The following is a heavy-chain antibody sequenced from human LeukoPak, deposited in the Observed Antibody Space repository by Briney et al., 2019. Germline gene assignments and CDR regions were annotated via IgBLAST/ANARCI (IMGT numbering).Heavy chain of an antibody. J-gene: IGHJ4*02. Sequence: QPGGSLRLSCTASGFTFSDYSMSWVRQAPGAGLEWVSAISPAGDSTTDADSVKGRFTISRDNSKSTLYLQMNGLTAEDTALYYCARRLVTAGITDFFVSWGQGTLASVSS. CDR1: GFTFSDYS. V-gene: IGHV3-23*01. D-gene: IGHD2-2*01. CDR3: ARRLVTAGITDFFVS. CDR2: ISPAGDST.